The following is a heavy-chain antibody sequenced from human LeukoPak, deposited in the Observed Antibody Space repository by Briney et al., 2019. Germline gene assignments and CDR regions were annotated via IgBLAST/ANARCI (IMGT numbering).Heavy chain of an antibody. CDR3: ARDPGYSGTDY. J-gene: IGHJ4*02. Sequence: ASVKVSCKASGGTFSSYAISWVRQAPGQGLEWIGRIIPIFGTANYAQKFQGRVTITTDESTSTAYMELSSLRSEDTAVYYCARDPGYSGTDYWGQGTLVTVSS. CDR2: IIPIFGTA. V-gene: IGHV1-69*05. CDR1: GGTFSSYA. D-gene: IGHD1-26*01.